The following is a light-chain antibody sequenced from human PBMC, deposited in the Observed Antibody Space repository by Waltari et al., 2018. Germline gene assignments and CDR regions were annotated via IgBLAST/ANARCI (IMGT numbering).Light chain of an antibody. CDR1: ISNTGPPH. Sequence: QSDLTQPPSASATPGQSATISLSGSISNTGPPHVSWYQQLPGTAPKLLSDFTHQRPAGVPDRFSASKAGTSASLAISGLRFEDEGDYYCATRDEGPTVVFGGGTKVTVL. V-gene: IGLV1-47*01. CDR2: FTH. J-gene: IGLJ2*01. CDR3: ATRDEGPTVV.